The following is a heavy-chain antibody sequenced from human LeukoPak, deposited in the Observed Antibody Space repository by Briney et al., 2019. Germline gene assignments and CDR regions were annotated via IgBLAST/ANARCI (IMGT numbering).Heavy chain of an antibody. D-gene: IGHD3-10*01. V-gene: IGHV3-48*04. CDR2: ISSSSSTI. CDR3: ARMYGSGTIDY. Sequence: GGSLRLSCAASGFTFSSYSMNWVRQAPGKGLEWVSYISSSSSTIYYADSVKGRFTISRDNAKNSLYLQMNSLRAEDTAVYYCARMYGSGTIDYWGQGTLATVSS. CDR1: GFTFSSYS. J-gene: IGHJ4*02.